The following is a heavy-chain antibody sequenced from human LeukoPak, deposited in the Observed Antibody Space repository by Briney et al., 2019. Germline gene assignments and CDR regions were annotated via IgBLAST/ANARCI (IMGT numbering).Heavy chain of an antibody. J-gene: IGHJ4*02. CDR1: GFTFSSYG. D-gene: IGHD5-12*01. CDR3: AKGNSGCDLRGFDY. CDR2: ISYDGSNK. Sequence: PGGSLRLSCAASGFTFSSYGMHWVRQAPGKGLEWVAVISYDGSNKYYADSVKGRFTISRDNSKNTLYLQMNSLRAEDTAVYYCAKGNSGCDLRGFDYWGQETLVTVSS. V-gene: IGHV3-30*18.